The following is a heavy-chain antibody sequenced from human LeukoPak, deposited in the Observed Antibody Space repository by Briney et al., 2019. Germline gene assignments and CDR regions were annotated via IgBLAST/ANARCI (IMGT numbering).Heavy chain of an antibody. CDR3: AGGARYCSGGSCYSFAFDI. V-gene: IGHV4-34*01. D-gene: IGHD2-15*01. CDR1: GGSFSGYY. CDR2: INHSGST. J-gene: IGHJ3*02. Sequence: KPSETLSLTCAVYGGSFSGYYWSWIRQPPGKGLEWIGEINHSGSTNYNPSLKSRVTISVDTSKNQFSLKLSSVTAADTAVYYCAGGARYCSGGSCYSFAFDIWGQGTMVTVSS.